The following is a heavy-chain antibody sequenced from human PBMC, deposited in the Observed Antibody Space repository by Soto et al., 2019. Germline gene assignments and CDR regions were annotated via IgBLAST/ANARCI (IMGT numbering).Heavy chain of an antibody. CDR2: GNHGGST. D-gene: IGHD6-13*01. Sequence: ASETLSLTCAVSGGSFSGFFWGWIRQPPGKGLAWIGEGNHGGSTNCNPSLKSRVTISSDTSKNHFSLTLRSVTAADTAVYYCARAAVAAGGTFDKWGQGALVTVSS. J-gene: IGHJ4*02. CDR3: ARAAVAAGGTFDK. V-gene: IGHV4-34*01. CDR1: GGSFSGFF.